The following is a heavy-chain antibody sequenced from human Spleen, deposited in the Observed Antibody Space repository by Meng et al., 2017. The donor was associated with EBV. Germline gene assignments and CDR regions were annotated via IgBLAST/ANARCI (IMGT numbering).Heavy chain of an antibody. CDR2: MNPNSGNT. D-gene: IGHD4-23*01. J-gene: IGHJ4*02. V-gene: IGHV1-8*01. CDR1: GYTFTNYD. Sequence: QVQLVQSGAEVKKPGASVKVSCKASGYTFTNYDTNWVRQATGQGLEWMGWMNPNSGNTGSAQKFQGRVTITRNTSISTAYMELSSLKSEDTAVYYCSTYGGTDFDYWGLGTLVTVSS. CDR3: STYGGTDFDY.